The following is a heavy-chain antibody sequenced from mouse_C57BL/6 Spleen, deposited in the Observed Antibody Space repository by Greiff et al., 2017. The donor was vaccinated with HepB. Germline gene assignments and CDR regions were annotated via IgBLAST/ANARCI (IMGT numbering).Heavy chain of an antibody. Sequence: VQLQQPGAELVKPGASVKVSCKASGYTFTSYWMHWVKQRPGHGLEWIGRIHPSDSDTNYNQKFKGKATLTVDKSSSTAYMQLSRLTSEDSAVYYCAIGGISNFYAMDYWGQGTSVTVSS. CDR3: AIGGISNFYAMDY. CDR1: GYTFTSYW. D-gene: IGHD2-5*01. J-gene: IGHJ4*01. CDR2: IHPSDSDT. V-gene: IGHV1-74*01.